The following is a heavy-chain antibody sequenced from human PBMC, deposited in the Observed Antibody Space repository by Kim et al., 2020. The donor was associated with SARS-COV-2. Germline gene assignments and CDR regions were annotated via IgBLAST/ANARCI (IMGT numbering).Heavy chain of an antibody. CDR2: ISNDGTNE. Sequence: GGSLRLSCAVSGLTFSGYAFHWVRQAPGKGLEWVSLISNDGTNEYYAESVKGRFTVSRDKSKNTVYLQMNSLRPEDTAVYSCATGHFGHWGQGTLVTVAS. V-gene: IGHV3-30*04. J-gene: IGHJ5*02. CDR3: ATGHFGH. CDR1: GLTFSGYA.